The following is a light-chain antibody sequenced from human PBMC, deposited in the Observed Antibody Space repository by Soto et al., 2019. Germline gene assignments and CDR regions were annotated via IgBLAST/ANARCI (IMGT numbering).Light chain of an antibody. CDR1: QSVSSN. Sequence: EVVMTQSPATLSVSPGERATLSCRASQSVSSNLAWYQQKPGQAPRLLIYGASTRATGIPARFSGSGSATEFTLTISSLQSEDFAVYYCQHYNKWPLTFGGGTKVEI. CDR2: GAS. CDR3: QHYNKWPLT. V-gene: IGKV3-15*01. J-gene: IGKJ4*01.